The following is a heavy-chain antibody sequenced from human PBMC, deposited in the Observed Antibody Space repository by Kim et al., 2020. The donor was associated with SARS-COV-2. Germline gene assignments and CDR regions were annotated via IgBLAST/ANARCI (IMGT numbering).Heavy chain of an antibody. CDR2: INPNSGGT. CDR1: GYTFTGYY. Sequence: ASVKVSCKASGYTFTGYYMHWVRQAPGQGLEWMGRINPNSGGTNYAQNFQDRVTMTRDTSISTAYMELSRLRSDDTAVYYCARDQIDYYYGMDVWGQGTMVTVSS. V-gene: IGHV1-2*06. CDR3: ARDQIDYYYGMDV. J-gene: IGHJ6*02.